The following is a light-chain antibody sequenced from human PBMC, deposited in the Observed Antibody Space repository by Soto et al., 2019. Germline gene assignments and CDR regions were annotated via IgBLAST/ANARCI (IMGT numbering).Light chain of an antibody. V-gene: IGLV7-46*01. CDR3: LLSYSGARV. Sequence: QAVVTQEPSLTVSPGGTVTLTCGSSTGAVTSGHYPYWFQQKPGQAPRTLIYDTSNKHSWTPARFSGSLLGGKAAQTLSGXXXXXXXXXYCLLSYSGARVFGGGTKLTVX. CDR2: DTS. CDR1: TGAVTSGHY. J-gene: IGLJ3*02.